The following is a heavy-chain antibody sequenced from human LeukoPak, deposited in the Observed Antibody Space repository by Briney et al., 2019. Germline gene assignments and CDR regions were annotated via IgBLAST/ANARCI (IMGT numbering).Heavy chain of an antibody. CDR2: ITSSSSYI. CDR3: ARDLEGYYGS. Sequence: GRSLRLSCAASGFTFSSYNMNWVRQAPGKGLVWVSSITSSSSYIYYADSVKGRFTISRDNAKNSLYLQMNSLRAEDTAVYYCARDLEGYYGSWGQGTLVTVSS. CDR1: GFTFSSYN. V-gene: IGHV3-21*01. D-gene: IGHD3-10*01. J-gene: IGHJ5*02.